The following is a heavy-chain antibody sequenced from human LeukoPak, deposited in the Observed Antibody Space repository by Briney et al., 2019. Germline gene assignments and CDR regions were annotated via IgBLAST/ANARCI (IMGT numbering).Heavy chain of an antibody. D-gene: IGHD6-19*01. V-gene: IGHV4-39*07. J-gene: IGHJ4*02. Sequence: SETLSLTCTVSGGSISSSSYYWGWIRQPPGKGLEWIGSIYYSGSTYYNPSLKSRVTISVDTSKNQFSLKLSSVTAADTAVYYCASIQWLATHYFDYWGQGTLVTVSS. CDR3: ASIQWLATHYFDY. CDR1: GGSISSSSYY. CDR2: IYYSGST.